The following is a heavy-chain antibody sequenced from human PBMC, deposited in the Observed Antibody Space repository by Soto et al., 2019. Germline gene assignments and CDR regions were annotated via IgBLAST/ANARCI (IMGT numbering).Heavy chain of an antibody. J-gene: IGHJ4*02. CDR1: GFSLSNARMG. CDR3: ARIRYSFGGVRSTDY. Sequence: SGPTLVNPTETLTLTCTVSGFSLSNARMGVSWIRQPPGKALEWLAHIFSNDEKSYSTSLKSRLTISKDTSKSQVVLTMTNMDPVDTATYYCARIRYSFGGVRSTDYRGPAPLVTLSS. D-gene: IGHD3-16*01. V-gene: IGHV2-26*01. CDR2: IFSNDEK.